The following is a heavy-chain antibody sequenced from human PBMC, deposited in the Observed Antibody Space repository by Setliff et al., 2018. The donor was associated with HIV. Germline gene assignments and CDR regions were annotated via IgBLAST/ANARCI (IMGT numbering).Heavy chain of an antibody. Sequence: PSETLSLTCTVSGGSINSHYWSWIRQPPGKELEWIGYIFYSGSTKYNPSLQSRVTISIDTSKNQFSMRLSSVTAEDTAMYYCARTLGAYSSSSDPFDYWGQGALVTVSS. D-gene: IGHD6-6*01. J-gene: IGHJ4*02. V-gene: IGHV4-59*11. CDR1: GGSINSHY. CDR2: IFYSGST. CDR3: ARTLGAYSSSSDPFDY.